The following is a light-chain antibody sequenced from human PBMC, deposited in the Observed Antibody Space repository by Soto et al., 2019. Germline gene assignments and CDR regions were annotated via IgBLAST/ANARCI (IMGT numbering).Light chain of an antibody. CDR1: QSVSSNS. Sequence: EIVFTQSHGTRSLSAGGIATRSCRASQSVSSNSLVWYQHKPGQAPRLLISGASSRATGIPDRFSGSGSGTDFTLTISRLEPEDFAVYYCQQYGSTPLTFGGGTKVDIK. J-gene: IGKJ4*01. V-gene: IGKV3-20*01. CDR2: GAS. CDR3: QQYGSTPLT.